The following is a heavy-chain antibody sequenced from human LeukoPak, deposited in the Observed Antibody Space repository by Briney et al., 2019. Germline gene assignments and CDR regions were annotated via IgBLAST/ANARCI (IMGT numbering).Heavy chain of an antibody. CDR2: INSDATGT. CDR1: GFTISNYW. J-gene: IGHJ4*02. D-gene: IGHD7-27*01. CDR3: ARAPGAFDY. V-gene: IGHV3-74*01. Sequence: GGSLRLSCAASGFTISNYWMHWVRQAPGKGLVWVSRINSDATGTTYADSVKGRFTISRDNARNTVYLHMNSLRAEDTAVYYCARAPGAFDYWGQGTLVTVSS.